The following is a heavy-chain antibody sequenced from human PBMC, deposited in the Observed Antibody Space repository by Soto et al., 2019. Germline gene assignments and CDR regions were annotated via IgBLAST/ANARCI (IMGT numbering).Heavy chain of an antibody. CDR1: GNTFTNFG. CDR2: ISAYTDDP. Sequence: GASVKVSCKASGNTFTNFGVTWVRQAPGQGLEWMGWISAYTDDPNYAQKFQGRVTMTIDTSTSTAYLDLRSLTSDDTAVHYCARVIPGAEAWFDPWGQGTLVTVSS. J-gene: IGHJ5*02. V-gene: IGHV1-18*01. CDR3: ARVIPGAEAWFDP. D-gene: IGHD2-2*01.